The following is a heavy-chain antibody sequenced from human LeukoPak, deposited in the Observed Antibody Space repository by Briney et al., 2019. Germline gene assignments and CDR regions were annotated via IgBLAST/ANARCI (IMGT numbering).Heavy chain of an antibody. D-gene: IGHD3-3*01. V-gene: IGHV3-30*18. CDR1: GFTFSSYG. CDR2: ISYDGSNK. CDR3: AKDLLMAPVWSGYYPDY. J-gene: IGHJ4*02. Sequence: GGSLRLSCAASGFTFSSYGMHWVRQAPGKGLEWVAVISYDGSNKYYADSVKGRFTISRDNSKNTLYLQMNSLRAEDTAVYYCAKDLLMAPVWSGYYPDYWGQGTLVTVSS.